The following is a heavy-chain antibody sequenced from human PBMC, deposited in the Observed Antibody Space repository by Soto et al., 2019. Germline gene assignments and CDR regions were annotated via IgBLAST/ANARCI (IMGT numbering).Heavy chain of an antibody. D-gene: IGHD5-18*01. CDR2: INPSGGST. J-gene: IGHJ6*02. V-gene: IGHV1-46*01. CDR3: ASDGYSYGDYYYGMDV. Sequence: ASVKVSCKASGYTFTSYYMHWVRQAPGQGLEWMGIINPSGGSTSYAQKFQGRVTMTRDTSTSTVYMELSSLRSEDTAVSYCASDGYSYGDYYYGMDVWGQGTTVTVSS. CDR1: GYTFTSYY.